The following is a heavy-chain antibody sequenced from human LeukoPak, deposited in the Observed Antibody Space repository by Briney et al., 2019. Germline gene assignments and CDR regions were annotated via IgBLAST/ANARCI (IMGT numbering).Heavy chain of an antibody. CDR3: ARSDWFDP. CDR2: IKSDGSST. CDR1: GFTFSGQW. J-gene: IGHJ5*02. Sequence: TGGSLRHSCVESGFTFSGQWMHWVRHAPGKGLVWVSRIKSDGSSTYYADSVKGRFTISRDNAKNTLYLQINSLRAANTAVYYFARSDWFDPRGQGTLVTVP. V-gene: IGHV3-74*01.